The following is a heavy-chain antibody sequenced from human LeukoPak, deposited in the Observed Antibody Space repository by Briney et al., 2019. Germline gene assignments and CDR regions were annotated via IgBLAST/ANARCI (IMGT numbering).Heavy chain of an antibody. CDR3: AKDRGTAQLLPDYYYYMDV. V-gene: IGHV3-30*02. Sequence: AGSLRLSCAASGFTFSTYGMHWVRQAPGKGLEWVAFIRYDGSNKYYGDSVKGRFTISRDNSKNTLYLQMNSLRAEDTGVYYCAKDRGTAQLLPDYYYYMDVWGKGTTVTVSS. CDR1: GFTFSTYG. J-gene: IGHJ6*03. CDR2: IRYDGSNK. D-gene: IGHD2-2*01.